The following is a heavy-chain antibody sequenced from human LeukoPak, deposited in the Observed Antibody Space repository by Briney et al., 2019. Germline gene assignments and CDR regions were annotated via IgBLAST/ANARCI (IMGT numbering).Heavy chain of an antibody. D-gene: IGHD1-1*01. Sequence: GGSLRLSCAASGFTFISDSMSWVRQAPGKGLEWVSYISSSSSTIYYADSVKGRFIISRDNGKNSLFLQMDSLRAEDTAVYYCARGGTTFEHWGQGTLVTVSS. CDR1: GFTFISDS. CDR3: ARGGTTFEH. J-gene: IGHJ4*02. V-gene: IGHV3-48*01. CDR2: ISSSSSTI.